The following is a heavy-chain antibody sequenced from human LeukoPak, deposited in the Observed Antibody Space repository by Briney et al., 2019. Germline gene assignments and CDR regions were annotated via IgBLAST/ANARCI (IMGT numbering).Heavy chain of an antibody. CDR3: ARGRLGLMVYSSANFDY. CDR1: GVPFSASW. J-gene: IGHJ4*02. D-gene: IGHD2-8*01. CDR2: ISSDGSVI. Sequence: GGSLRLSCAASGVPFSASWMHWVRQAPGKGLAWASHISSDGSVIVYADSVKGRFTISRDNAKNTLYLQMNSLRVDDTAVYYCARGRLGLMVYSSANFDYWGQGTLVTVSS. V-gene: IGHV3-74*01.